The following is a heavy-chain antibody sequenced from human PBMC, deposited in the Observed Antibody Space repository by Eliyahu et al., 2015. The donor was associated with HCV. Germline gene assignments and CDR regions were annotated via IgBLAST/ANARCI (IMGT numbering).Heavy chain of an antibody. Sequence: VAVIWYDGSTKYYADSVKGRFTISRDNSKNTLYLQMNSLRAEDTAVYYCARDFRTPFGGVIVNWDYFDYWGQGTLVTVSS. D-gene: IGHD3-16*02. CDR3: ARDFRTPFGGVIVNWDYFDY. CDR2: IWYDGSTK. V-gene: IGHV3-33*01. J-gene: IGHJ4*02.